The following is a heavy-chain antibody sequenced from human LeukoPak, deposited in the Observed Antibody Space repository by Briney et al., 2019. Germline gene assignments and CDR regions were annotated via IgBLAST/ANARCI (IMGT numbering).Heavy chain of an antibody. CDR2: INHSGST. J-gene: IGHJ4*02. Sequence: PSETLSLTCAVYGGSFSGYYWSWIRQPPGKGLEWIGEINHSGSTNYNPSLKSRVTISVDTSKNQFSLKLSSVTAADTAVYYCASGLYCSGGSCYSLRFDYWGQGTLVTVSS. CDR3: ASGLYCSGGSCYSLRFDY. D-gene: IGHD2-15*01. V-gene: IGHV4-34*01. CDR1: GGSFSGYY.